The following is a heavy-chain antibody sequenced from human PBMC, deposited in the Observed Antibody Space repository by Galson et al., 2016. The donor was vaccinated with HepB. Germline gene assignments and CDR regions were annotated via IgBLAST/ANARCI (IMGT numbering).Heavy chain of an antibody. CDR1: GDTFPTYA. CDR2: IIPVLRTP. Sequence: SVKVSCKASGDTFPTYAISWVRQAPGRGPEWIGGIIPVLRTPTYAVKFQGRVTITADRSVTTAYMDLTGLTSEDTAFYYCARGRHDVLTGHDLYFFDSWGQGTLVTVSA. J-gene: IGHJ4*02. CDR3: ARGRHDVLTGHDLYFFDS. V-gene: IGHV1-69*06. D-gene: IGHD3-9*01.